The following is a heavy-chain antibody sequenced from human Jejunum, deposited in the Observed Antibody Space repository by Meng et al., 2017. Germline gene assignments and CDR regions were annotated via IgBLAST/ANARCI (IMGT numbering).Heavy chain of an antibody. D-gene: IGHD5-18*01. CDR1: GFTFSSYA. Sequence: GESLKISCVASGFTFSSYAMSWVRQAPGKGLEWVSGVSGSGGSTYYADSVKGRFTTSRDNSKNTLYLQMNSLRADDTAEYYCVRECHGYYYAEYWGQGTLVTVSS. V-gene: IGHV3-23*01. CDR2: VSGSGGST. J-gene: IGHJ4*02. CDR3: VRECHGYYYAEY.